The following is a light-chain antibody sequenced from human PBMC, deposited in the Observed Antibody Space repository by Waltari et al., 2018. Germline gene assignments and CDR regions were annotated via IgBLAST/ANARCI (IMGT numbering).Light chain of an antibody. CDR3: QQRSNWAGFT. Sequence: EIVLTQSPATLSLSPGERATPSCRASQRVSSYLAWYQQKPGQAPRLLIYDASNRATGIPARFSGSGSGTDFTLTISSLEPEDFAVYYCQQRSNWAGFTFGPGTKVDIK. CDR1: QRVSSY. V-gene: IGKV3-11*01. CDR2: DAS. J-gene: IGKJ3*01.